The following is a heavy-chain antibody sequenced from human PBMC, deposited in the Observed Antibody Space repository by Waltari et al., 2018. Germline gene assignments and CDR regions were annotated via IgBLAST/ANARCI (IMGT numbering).Heavy chain of an antibody. J-gene: IGHJ3*02. D-gene: IGHD3-22*01. Sequence: QVQMVQSGGGVFQPGRSVKLSCAASGFTFRNFAMHWFRQTPGKGLEWLAVVSFDGDSNNHIDSLKGRINISRDNSKNTLFLQMNSLRPEDTATYYCARGRGFYDNFGDVAFETWGQGTLVIVSS. CDR1: GFTFRNFA. V-gene: IGHV3-30*10. CDR3: ARGRGFYDNFGDVAFET. CDR2: VSFDGDSN.